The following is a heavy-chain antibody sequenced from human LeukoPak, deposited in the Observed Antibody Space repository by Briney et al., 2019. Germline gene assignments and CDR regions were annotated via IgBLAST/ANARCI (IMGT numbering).Heavy chain of an antibody. CDR1: GFTFSSYS. J-gene: IGHJ4*02. CDR2: NSSSSSYI. V-gene: IGHV3-21*01. Sequence: GGSLRLSCAASGFTFSSYSMNWVRQAPGKGLEWVSSNSSSSSYIYYADSVKGRFTISRDNAKNSLYLQMNSLRAEDTAVYYCARGHSECSGGSCYSGAFFWYFDYWGQGTLVTVSS. CDR3: ARGHSECSGGSCYSGAFFWYFDY. D-gene: IGHD2-15*01.